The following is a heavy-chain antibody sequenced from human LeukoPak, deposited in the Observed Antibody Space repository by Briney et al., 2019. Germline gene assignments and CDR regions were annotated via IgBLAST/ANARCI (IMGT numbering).Heavy chain of an antibody. CDR2: IIPIFGTA. Sequence: SVKVSCKASGGTFSSYAISWVRQAPGQGLEWMGEIIPIFGTANYAQKFQGRVTITADESTSTAYMELSSLRSEDTAVYYCARAQDGDYAFDYWGQGTLVAVSS. CDR3: ARAQDGDYAFDY. D-gene: IGHD4-17*01. J-gene: IGHJ4*02. CDR1: GGTFSSYA. V-gene: IGHV1-69*13.